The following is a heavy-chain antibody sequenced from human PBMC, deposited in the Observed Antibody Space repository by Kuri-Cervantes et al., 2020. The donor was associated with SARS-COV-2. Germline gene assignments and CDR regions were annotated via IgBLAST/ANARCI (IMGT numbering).Heavy chain of an antibody. CDR1: GFTFSSYW. D-gene: IGHD2-2*01. CDR3: ARDPGLVPAAIDWYFDL. CDR2: IKQDGSEK. V-gene: IGHV3-7*01. J-gene: IGHJ2*01. Sequence: GGSLRLSCAASGFTFSSYWMSWVRQAPGKGLEWVANIKQDGSEKYYVDSVKGRFTISRDNAKNSLYLQMNSLRAEDTAVYYCARDPGLVPAAIDWYFDLWGRGTLVTVSS.